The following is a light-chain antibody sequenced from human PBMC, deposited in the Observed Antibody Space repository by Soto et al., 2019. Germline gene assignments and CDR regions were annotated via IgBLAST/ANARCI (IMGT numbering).Light chain of an antibody. J-gene: IGKJ1*01. CDR2: GAS. CDR1: QSVSTY. CDR3: QQSYSTPLT. Sequence: ETVLTQSPATLSLSPGERATLSCRASQSVSTYLAWFQQKPGQAPRLLIYGASNRATGIPDRFSGSGSGTDFTLTISSLQPEDFATYYCQQSYSTPLTFGQGTKV. V-gene: IGKV3-11*01.